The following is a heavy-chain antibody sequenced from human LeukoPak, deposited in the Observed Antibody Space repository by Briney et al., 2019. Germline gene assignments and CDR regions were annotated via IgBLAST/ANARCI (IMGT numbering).Heavy chain of an antibody. V-gene: IGHV3-30*03. CDR3: ARAGYSSSWYYFDY. J-gene: IGHJ4*02. D-gene: IGHD6-13*01. CDR2: ISYDGSNK. Sequence: GGSLRLSCAASGFTFSSYGMHWVRQAPGKGLELVAVISYDGSNKYYADSVKGRFTISRDNSKNTLYLQMNSLRAEDTAVYYCARAGYSSSWYYFDYWGQGTLVTVSS. CDR1: GFTFSSYG.